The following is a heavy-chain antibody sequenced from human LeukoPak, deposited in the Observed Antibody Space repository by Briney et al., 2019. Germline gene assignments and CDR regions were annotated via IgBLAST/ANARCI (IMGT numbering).Heavy chain of an antibody. CDR1: EFTFSSFW. J-gene: IGHJ4*02. Sequence: GGSLRLSCAASEFTFSSFWMSWVRQAPGKGLEWVANLKENGTEKMYVDSVKGRFTISRDNAKNSLYLQMNYLRAEDTAVYFCADPGSALWGQGTLVTVSS. CDR3: ADPGSAL. V-gene: IGHV3-7*01. CDR2: LKENGTEK.